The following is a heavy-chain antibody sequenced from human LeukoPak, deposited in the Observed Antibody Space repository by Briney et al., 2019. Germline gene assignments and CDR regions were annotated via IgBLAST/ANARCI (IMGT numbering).Heavy chain of an antibody. Sequence: PSETLSLTCAVYGGSFSGYYWSWIRQPPGKGLEWIGSIYYSGSTYYNPSLRSRVTISVDTSKNQFSLKLSSVTAADTAVYYCARSHYYDNSGPGGFGYWGQGTLVTVSS. CDR1: GGSFSGYY. CDR2: IYYSGST. CDR3: ARSHYYDNSGPGGFGY. V-gene: IGHV4-34*01. D-gene: IGHD3-22*01. J-gene: IGHJ4*02.